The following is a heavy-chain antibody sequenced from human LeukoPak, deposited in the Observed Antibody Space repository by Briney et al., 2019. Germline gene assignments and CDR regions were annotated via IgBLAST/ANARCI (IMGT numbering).Heavy chain of an antibody. V-gene: IGHV3-66*02. CDR3: ARPGATTAGFAY. J-gene: IGHJ4*02. CDR2: VYYDGST. Sequence: SGGSLRLSCAASGLTFSNYYMSWVRQAPGKGLEWLSVVYYDGSTYYADSVEGRFTISRDNSKDTLYLQMNGLRAEDTAVYYCARPGATTAGFAYWGQGTLVTVSS. CDR1: GLTFSNYY. D-gene: IGHD1-26*01.